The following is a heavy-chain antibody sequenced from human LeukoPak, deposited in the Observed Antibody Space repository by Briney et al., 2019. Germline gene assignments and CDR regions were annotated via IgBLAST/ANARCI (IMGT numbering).Heavy chain of an antibody. Sequence: GGSLRLSCAASGFTFNSYSMNWVRQAPGKGLEWVSSISSSSSYIYYADSVKGRFTISRDNAKNSLYLQMNSLRAEDTAVYYCARDSEFSGSFSYWGQGTLVTVSS. CDR3: ARDSEFSGSFSY. J-gene: IGHJ4*02. CDR1: GFTFNSYS. V-gene: IGHV3-21*01. CDR2: ISSSSSYI. D-gene: IGHD1-26*01.